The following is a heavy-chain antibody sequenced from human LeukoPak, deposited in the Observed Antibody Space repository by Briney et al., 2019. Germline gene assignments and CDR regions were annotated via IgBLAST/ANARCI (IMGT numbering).Heavy chain of an antibody. CDR3: ARGRVTSFPPGAFDY. CDR1: GGSISSYY. J-gene: IGHJ4*02. Sequence: PSETLSLTCTVSGGSISSYYWSWIRQPPGKGLEWIGYIYYSGSTNYNPSLKSRVTISVDTSKNQFSLKLSSVTAADTAVYYCARGRVTSFPPGAFDYWGQGTLVTVSS. D-gene: IGHD2-21*02. CDR2: IYYSGST. V-gene: IGHV4-59*01.